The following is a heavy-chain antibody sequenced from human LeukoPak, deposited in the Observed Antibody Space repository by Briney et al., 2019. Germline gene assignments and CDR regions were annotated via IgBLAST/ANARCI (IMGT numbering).Heavy chain of an antibody. Sequence: PGGSLRLSCAASGFAFNTYAMHWVRQAPGKGLEWVTLIWHDGSHKFYIDSVRGRFTISRDNSRNTVYLQMNGLRAEEKAVYYCARAIFGSGSYPDYWGQGTLVTVSS. D-gene: IGHD3-10*01. J-gene: IGHJ4*02. CDR2: IWHDGSHK. CDR3: ARAIFGSGSYPDY. V-gene: IGHV3-33*01. CDR1: GFAFNTYA.